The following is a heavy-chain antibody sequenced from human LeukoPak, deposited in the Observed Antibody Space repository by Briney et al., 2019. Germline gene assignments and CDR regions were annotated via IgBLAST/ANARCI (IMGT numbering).Heavy chain of an antibody. D-gene: IGHD3-16*01. J-gene: IGHJ4*02. Sequence: GGSLRLSCAASGFTFCRYAMSWVRQAPGKGLEWVAVISYDGSNKYYADSVKGRFTISRDNSKNTLYLQMNSLRAEDTAVYYCAGGPFDYWGQGTLVTVSS. CDR3: AGGPFDY. CDR1: GFTFCRYA. V-gene: IGHV3-30*03. CDR2: ISYDGSNK.